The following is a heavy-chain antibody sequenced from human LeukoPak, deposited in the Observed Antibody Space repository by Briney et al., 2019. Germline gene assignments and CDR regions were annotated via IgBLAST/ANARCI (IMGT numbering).Heavy chain of an antibody. J-gene: IGHJ4*02. CDR3: ARAVGPFDY. CDR2: ISGSGGST. CDR1: GFTFSNYA. D-gene: IGHD1-26*01. V-gene: IGHV3-23*01. Sequence: GGSLRLSCAASGFTFSNYAMNWVRQAPGKGLEWVSAISGSGGSTNYAESVKGRFTISRDNSRTTLYLQMNSLRAEDTGVYYCARAVGPFDYWGQGTLVTVSS.